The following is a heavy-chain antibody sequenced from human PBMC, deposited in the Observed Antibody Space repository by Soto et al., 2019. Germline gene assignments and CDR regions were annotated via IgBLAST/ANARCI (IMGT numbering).Heavy chain of an antibody. CDR3: ARETYCSSTSCRRYFDL. CDR2: INAGNGNT. D-gene: IGHD2-2*01. V-gene: IGHV1-3*01. CDR1: GYTFTSYA. Sequence: ASVKVYCKASGYTFTSYAMHWVRQAPGQRLEWMGWINAGNGNTKYSQKFQGRVTITRDTSASTAYMELSSLRSEDTAVYYCARETYCSSTSCRRYFDLWGRGTLVPVSS. J-gene: IGHJ2*01.